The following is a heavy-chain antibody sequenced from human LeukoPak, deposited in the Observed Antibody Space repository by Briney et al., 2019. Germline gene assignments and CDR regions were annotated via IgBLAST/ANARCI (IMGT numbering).Heavy chain of an antibody. V-gene: IGHV3-74*01. Sequence: GGSLRLSCAASGFTFSSYWMHWVRQAPGKGLVWVSRIKSDGKTNYADSVKGRCTISRDNAKNTVSLQMNSLRAEDTGVYYCARAPSEIGGYYPEYFRHWGQGTLVTVSS. CDR2: IKSDGKT. CDR3: ARAPSEIGGYYPEYFRH. CDR1: GFTFSSYW. J-gene: IGHJ1*01. D-gene: IGHD3-22*01.